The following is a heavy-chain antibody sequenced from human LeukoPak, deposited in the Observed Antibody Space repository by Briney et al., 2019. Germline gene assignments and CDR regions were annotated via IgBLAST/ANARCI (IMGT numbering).Heavy chain of an antibody. CDR2: ISSSSSYI. CDR3: ARDPRGYSGYDNYYYYMDV. V-gene: IGHV3-21*05. J-gene: IGHJ6*03. D-gene: IGHD5-12*01. Sequence: GGSLRLSCAASGFTFSSYDMNWVRQAPGRGLQWVSYISSSSSYIYYADSVKGRFTISRDNAKNSLYLQMNSLRAEDTAVYYCARDPRGYSGYDNYYYYMDVWGKGTTVTVSS. CDR1: GFTFSSYD.